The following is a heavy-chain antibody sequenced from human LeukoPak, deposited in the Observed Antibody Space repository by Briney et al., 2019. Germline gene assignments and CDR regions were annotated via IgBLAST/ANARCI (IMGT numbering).Heavy chain of an antibody. D-gene: IGHD4-17*01. CDR2: IYYSGST. CDR1: GGSISSYY. V-gene: IGHV4-59*12. CDR3: AREGGSNYGDYEDALDWYFDL. Sequence: SQTLSLTCTVSGGSISSYYWSWIRQPPGKGLEWIGYIYYSGSTNYNPSPKSRVTISVDTSKNQFSLKLSSVTAADTAVYYCAREGGSNYGDYEDALDWYFDLWGRGTLVTVSS. J-gene: IGHJ2*01.